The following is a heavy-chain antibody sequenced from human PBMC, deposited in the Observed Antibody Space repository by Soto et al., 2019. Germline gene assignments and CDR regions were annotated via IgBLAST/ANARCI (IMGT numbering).Heavy chain of an antibody. CDR2: VYHDGFT. CDR3: ARLGWELRDY. Sequence: PSETLSVTCTVSCDSISGGYYYWGWVRQPPGKGLEWIGSVYHDGFTHYSSSLKSRVSISVDTSENQFSLRLTSVTAADTAVYYCARLGWELRDYWGQGVLVTVS. CDR1: CDSISGGYYY. D-gene: IGHD1-26*01. V-gene: IGHV4-39*01. J-gene: IGHJ4*02.